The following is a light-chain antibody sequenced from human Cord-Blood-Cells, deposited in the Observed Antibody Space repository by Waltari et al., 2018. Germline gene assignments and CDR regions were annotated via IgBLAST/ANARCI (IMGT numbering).Light chain of an antibody. CDR3: QQSYSTWT. CDR1: QSISSY. Sequence: DIQMTQSPYSLSASVGDRVTITCRASQSISSYLNWYQQKPGKAHKLLIYAASSLQSGVPSRFSGSGSGTDFTLTIRSLQPEDFATYYCQQSYSTWTFGQGTKVEIK. CDR2: AAS. J-gene: IGKJ1*01. V-gene: IGKV1-39*01.